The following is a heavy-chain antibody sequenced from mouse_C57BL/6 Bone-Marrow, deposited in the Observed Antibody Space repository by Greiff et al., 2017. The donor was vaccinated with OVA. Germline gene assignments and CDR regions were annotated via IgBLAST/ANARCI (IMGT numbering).Heavy chain of an antibody. J-gene: IGHJ1*03. CDR3: ARGIYYYGYFDV. CDR2: IDPSDSYT. D-gene: IGHD1-1*01. CDR1: GYTFTSYW. V-gene: IGHV1-50*01. Sequence: QVQLKQPGAELVKPGASVKLSCKASGYTFTSYWMQWVKQRPGQGLEWIGEIDPSDSYTNYNQKFKGKATLTVDTSSSTAYMQLSSLTSEDSAVYYCARGIYYYGYFDVWGTGTTVTVSS.